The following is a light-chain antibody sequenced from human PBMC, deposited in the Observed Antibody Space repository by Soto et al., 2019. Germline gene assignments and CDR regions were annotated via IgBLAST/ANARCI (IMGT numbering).Light chain of an antibody. J-gene: IGKJ3*01. CDR3: QQRTDWPL. Sequence: EFVLTQSPGTLSLSPGERATLSCRASQTVRNNYLAWYQHRPGQAPRLLIYDASNRAAGIPARFSGSGSGTDFTLTINSLEPEDFAVYYCQQRTDWPLFGPGTKVDFK. CDR1: QTVRNNY. V-gene: IGKV3-11*01. CDR2: DAS.